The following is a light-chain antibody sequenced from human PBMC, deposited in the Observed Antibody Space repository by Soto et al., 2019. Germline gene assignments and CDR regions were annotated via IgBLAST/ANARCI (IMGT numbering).Light chain of an antibody. CDR2: EVS. J-gene: IGLJ2*01. V-gene: IGLV2-8*01. Sequence: QSVLTQPPSASGSPGQSVTISCTGTSSDVGGYNYVSWYQQHPGKAPKLMIYEVSKRPSGVPDRFSGSKSGNTASLTVSGLQAEDEAEYDCSSYAGSNNLVFGGGTKVTVL. CDR3: SSYAGSNNLV. CDR1: SSDVGGYNY.